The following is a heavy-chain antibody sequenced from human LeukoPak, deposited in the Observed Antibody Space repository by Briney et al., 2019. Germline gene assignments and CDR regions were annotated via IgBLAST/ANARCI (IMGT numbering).Heavy chain of an antibody. D-gene: IGHD5-18*01. V-gene: IGHV4-39*07. CDR3: ARGYSYGYGRFDP. J-gene: IGHJ5*02. CDR2: IYYSGST. Sequence: SETLSLTCTVSGGSISSSSYYWGWIRQPPGKGLEWIGSIYYSGSTYYNPSLKSRVTISVDTSKNQFSLKLSSVTAADTAVYYCARGYSYGYGRFDPWGQGTLVTVSS. CDR1: GGSISSSSYY.